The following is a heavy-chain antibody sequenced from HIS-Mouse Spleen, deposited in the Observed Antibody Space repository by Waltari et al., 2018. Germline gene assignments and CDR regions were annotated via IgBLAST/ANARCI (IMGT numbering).Heavy chain of an antibody. Sequence: QLQLQELGPGLVKPSETLSLTCTVSGCSISCSSYYWGWIRQPPGRGLEWIGSIYYSGITYSNPSLSSLVTISVDTSKNQFSLKLSSVTAADTSVYYCAREIPYSSSWYDWYFDLWGRGTLVTVAS. CDR1: GCSISCSSYY. D-gene: IGHD6-13*01. CDR3: AREIPYSSSWYDWYFDL. J-gene: IGHJ2*01. V-gene: IGHV4-39*07. CDR2: IYYSGIT.